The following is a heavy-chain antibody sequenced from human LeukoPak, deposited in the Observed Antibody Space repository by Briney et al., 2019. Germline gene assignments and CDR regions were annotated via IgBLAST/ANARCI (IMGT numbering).Heavy chain of an antibody. D-gene: IGHD3-10*01. CDR3: ARAYYGSGTSHFDS. Sequence: GGSLRLSCAASGFTFRDYYMGWIRQAPGKGLEWISHISSSGSRIYNADSVKGRFTISRDNAKNSLYLQMNSLRAEDTAVYYCARAYYGSGTSHFDSWGQGTLVTVSS. CDR2: ISSSGSRI. J-gene: IGHJ4*02. V-gene: IGHV3-11*04. CDR1: GFTFRDYY.